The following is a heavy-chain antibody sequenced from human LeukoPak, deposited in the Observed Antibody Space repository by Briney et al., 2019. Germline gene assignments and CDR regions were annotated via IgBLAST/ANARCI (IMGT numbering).Heavy chain of an antibody. D-gene: IGHD6-19*01. CDR2: SSSGSTI. CDR3: AREDSSGLDY. CDR1: GFTFSSYG. V-gene: IGHV3-48*04. Sequence: PGGSLRLSCAASGFTFSSYGMHWVRQAPGKGLEWVSSSSGSTIYYADSVKGRFTISRDNAKSSLYLQMNSLRAEDTAIYYCAREDSSGLDYWGQGTLVTVSS. J-gene: IGHJ4*02.